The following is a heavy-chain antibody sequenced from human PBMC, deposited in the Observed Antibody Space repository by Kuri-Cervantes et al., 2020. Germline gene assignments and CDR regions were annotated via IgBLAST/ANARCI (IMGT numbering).Heavy chain of an antibody. CDR2: ISYDGSNK. V-gene: IGHV3-30-3*01. CDR3: ARDGRDPESRDWGYGMDV. J-gene: IGHJ6*02. Sequence: GESLKISCAASGFTCSSYAMHWVRQAPGKGLEWVAVISYDGSNKYYADSVKGRFTISRDNSKNTLYLQMNSLRAEDTAVYYCARDGRDPESRDWGYGMDVWGQGTTVTVSS. D-gene: IGHD3-16*01. CDR1: GFTCSSYA.